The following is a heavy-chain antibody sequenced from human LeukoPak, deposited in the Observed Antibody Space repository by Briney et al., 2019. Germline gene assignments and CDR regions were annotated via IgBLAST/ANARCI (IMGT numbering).Heavy chain of an antibody. J-gene: IGHJ4*02. D-gene: IGHD5-18*01. CDR3: AGRREGWDTAINY. Sequence: PGGSLRLSCAASGFTFSSYEMNWVRQAPGKGLEWVSYISSSGSTIYYADSVKGRFTISRDNAKNSLYLQMNSLRAEDTAVYYCAGRREGWDTAINYWGQGTLVTVSS. CDR2: ISSSGSTI. V-gene: IGHV3-48*03. CDR1: GFTFSSYE.